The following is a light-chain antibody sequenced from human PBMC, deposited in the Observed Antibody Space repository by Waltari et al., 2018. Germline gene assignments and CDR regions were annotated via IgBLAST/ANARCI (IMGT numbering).Light chain of an antibody. V-gene: IGLV2-23*02. CDR3: CSYAGSTTWV. J-gene: IGLJ3*02. CDR2: EVT. Sequence: QSALTQPASVSGSPGQSITISCPGTSSDVGSYNLVSWYQQHPGKTPKLMIYEVTKRPSGVSNRFSGSKSGNTASLTISGRQAEDEADYSCCSYAGSTTWVFGGGTKLTVL. CDR1: SSDVGSYNL.